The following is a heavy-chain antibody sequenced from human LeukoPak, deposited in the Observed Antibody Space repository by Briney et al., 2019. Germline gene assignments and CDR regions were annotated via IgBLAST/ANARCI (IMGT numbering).Heavy chain of an antibody. J-gene: IGHJ3*02. V-gene: IGHV3-23*01. Sequence: PGGSLRLSCAASGFTVSSNYMSWVRQAPGKGLEWVSAISGSGGSTYYADSVKGRFTISRDNSKNTLYLQMNSLRAEDTAVYYCAKVEEKAFDIWGQGTMVTVSS. CDR1: GFTVSSNY. CDR2: ISGSGGST. CDR3: AKVEEKAFDI. D-gene: IGHD5-24*01.